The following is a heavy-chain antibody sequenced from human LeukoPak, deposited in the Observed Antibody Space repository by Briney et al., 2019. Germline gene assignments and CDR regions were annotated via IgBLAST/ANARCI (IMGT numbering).Heavy chain of an antibody. J-gene: IGHJ4*02. V-gene: IGHV3-9*01. Sequence: GGSLRLSCAASGFTFDDYAMHWVRQAPGKGLEWVSGISWNSGSIGYADSVKGRFTISRDNAKNSLYLQMNSLRAEDTALYYCAKVTRQMLLYYFDYWGQGTLFTV. CDR1: GFTFDDYA. CDR3: AKVTRQMLLYYFDY. D-gene: IGHD3-16*01. CDR2: ISWNSGSI.